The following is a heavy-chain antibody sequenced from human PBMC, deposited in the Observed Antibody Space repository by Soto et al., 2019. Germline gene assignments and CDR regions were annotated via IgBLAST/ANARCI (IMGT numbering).Heavy chain of an antibody. J-gene: IGHJ4*02. CDR2: IYSSGST. V-gene: IGHV4-30-4*01. CDR3: VANDFWSGSNF. Sequence: QVQLQESGPGLVKPSQTLSLTCTVSGGSISTTEYYWSWIRQPPGKGLEWIGYIYSSGSTYYTPSLKSRLTFSQDTSKNEFSLKLNTVTVADTAFYYCVANDFWSGSNFWGQGILVAVSS. D-gene: IGHD3-3*01. CDR1: GGSISTTEYY.